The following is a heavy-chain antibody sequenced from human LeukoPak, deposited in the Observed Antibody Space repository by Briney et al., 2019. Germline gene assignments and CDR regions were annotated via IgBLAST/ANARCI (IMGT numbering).Heavy chain of an antibody. CDR2: ISWNSGSI. CDR3: AKDTYSSSLTGFDY. Sequence: GGSLRLSCAASGFTFDDYAMHWVRQAPGKGLEWVSGISWNSGSIGYADSVKGRFTISRDNAKNSLYLQMNSLRVEDTALYYCAKDTYSSSLTGFDYWGQGTLVTVS. V-gene: IGHV3-9*01. CDR1: GFTFDDYA. D-gene: IGHD6-6*01. J-gene: IGHJ4*02.